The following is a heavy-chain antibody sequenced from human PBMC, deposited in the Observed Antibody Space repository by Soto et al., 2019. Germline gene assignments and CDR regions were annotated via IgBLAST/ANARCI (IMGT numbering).Heavy chain of an antibody. J-gene: IGHJ5*02. Sequence: QLQLQESGPGLVKPSETLSLTCTVSGGSISSRGYYWGWIRQPPGKGLEWIGTIYYSGSTYYNPSLKSRVTRSVDTSKNQFSLKLSSVTAADTAVYYCETSNWFDPWGQGTLVTVSS. V-gene: IGHV4-39*01. CDR1: GGSISSRGYY. CDR2: IYYSGST. CDR3: ETSNWFDP.